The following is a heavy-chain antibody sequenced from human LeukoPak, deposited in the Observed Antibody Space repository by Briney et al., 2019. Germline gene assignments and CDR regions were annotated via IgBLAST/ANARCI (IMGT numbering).Heavy chain of an antibody. CDR1: GFTFSSYS. J-gene: IGHJ4*02. CDR2: ISSRSGTI. CDR3: ASGYSYGYYFDY. V-gene: IGHV3-48*04. Sequence: GSLRLSCAASGFTFSSYSMNWVRQAPRKGLEWVSYISSRSGTIHYADSVKGRFTISRDNAKNSLYLQMNSLRAEDTAVYYCASGYSYGYYFDYWGQGTLVTVSS. D-gene: IGHD5-18*01.